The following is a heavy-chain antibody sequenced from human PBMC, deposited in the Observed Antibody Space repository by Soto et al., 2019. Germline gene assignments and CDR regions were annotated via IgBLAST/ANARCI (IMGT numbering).Heavy chain of an antibody. CDR1: GYTFTSHG. CDR2: ISAYNGDT. Sequence: ASVKVSCKASGYTFTSHGINWVRQAPGQGLELMGWISAYNGDTKYEQKFQGRVTMTTDASSSTAYMELKSLSSDDTAAYYCAIGYCSICLCYLDYYGMDVCGQGTTVTVSS. D-gene: IGHD2-2*01. J-gene: IGHJ6*02. CDR3: AIGYCSICLCYLDYYGMDV. V-gene: IGHV1-18*04.